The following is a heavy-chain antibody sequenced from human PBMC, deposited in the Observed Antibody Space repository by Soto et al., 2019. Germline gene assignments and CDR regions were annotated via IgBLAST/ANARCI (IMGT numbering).Heavy chain of an antibody. CDR1: GGSISSYY. CDR3: ARVGYCSGGSCFRRYWFDP. Sequence: PSETLSLTCTVSGGSISSYYWSWIRQPPGKGLEWIGYIYYSGSTNYNPSLKSRVTISVDTSKNQFSLKLSSVTAADTAVYYCARVGYCSGGSCFRRYWFDPWGQGTLVTVSS. V-gene: IGHV4-59*01. CDR2: IYYSGST. D-gene: IGHD2-15*01. J-gene: IGHJ5*02.